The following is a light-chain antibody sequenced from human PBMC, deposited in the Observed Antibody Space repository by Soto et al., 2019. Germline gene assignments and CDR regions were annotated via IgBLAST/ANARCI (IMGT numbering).Light chain of an antibody. V-gene: IGLV1-44*01. CDR1: GSNIGTYA. J-gene: IGLJ2*01. CDR3: AAWDDSLRAVV. Sequence: QSVLTQSTSASATPGQRVTISCSGSGSNIGTYAVNWYQQLPGTAPTLLIFRNHQRPSGVPDRFSGSKSGTSASLAISGPQSEDEADYYCAAWDDSLRAVVFGGGTKLTVL. CDR2: RNH.